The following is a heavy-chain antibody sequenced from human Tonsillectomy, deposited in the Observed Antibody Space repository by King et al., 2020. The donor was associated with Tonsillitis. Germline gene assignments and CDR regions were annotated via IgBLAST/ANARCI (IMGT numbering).Heavy chain of an antibody. CDR3: ARADDSSGYYNAFDI. D-gene: IGHD3-22*01. CDR2: ISAYNGNT. Sequence: VQLVESGAEVKKPGASVKVSCKASGYTFTSYAISWVRQAPGQGLEWMGWISAYNGNTNYAQKFQGRVTMTTDTSTGTAYMDLRSRRSDDTAVYYCARADDSSGYYNAFDIWGQGTMVTVSS. V-gene: IGHV1-18*04. J-gene: IGHJ3*02. CDR1: GYTFTSYA.